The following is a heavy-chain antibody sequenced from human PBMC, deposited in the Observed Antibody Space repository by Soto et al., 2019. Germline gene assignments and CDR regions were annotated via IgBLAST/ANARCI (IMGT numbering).Heavy chain of an antibody. CDR3: ATYGSGSGYAFDI. CDR1: GYTFNGYY. CDR2: INPNSGGT. Sequence: ASVKVSCKASGYTFNGYYMHWVRQAPGQGLEWMGWINPNSGGTNYAQKFQGRVTMTRDTSISTAYMELSRLRSDDTAVYYCATYGSGSGYAFDIWGQGTMVTVSS. V-gene: IGHV1-2*02. D-gene: IGHD3-10*01. J-gene: IGHJ3*02.